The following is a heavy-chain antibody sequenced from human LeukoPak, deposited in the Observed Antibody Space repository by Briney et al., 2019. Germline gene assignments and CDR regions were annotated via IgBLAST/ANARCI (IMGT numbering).Heavy chain of an antibody. CDR1: GFTFSSYA. Sequence: GGSLRLSCAASGFTFSSYAMSWVRQAPGKGLEWVSAISGSGGSTYYADSVRGRFTISRDNSKNTLYLQMNSLRAEDTAVYYCAKVITLGYCSSTSCYSPYFQHWGQGTLVTVSS. D-gene: IGHD2-2*01. J-gene: IGHJ1*01. CDR2: ISGSGGST. V-gene: IGHV3-23*01. CDR3: AKVITLGYCSSTSCYSPYFQH.